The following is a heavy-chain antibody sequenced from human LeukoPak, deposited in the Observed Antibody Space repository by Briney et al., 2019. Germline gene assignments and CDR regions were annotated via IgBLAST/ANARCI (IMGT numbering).Heavy chain of an antibody. Sequence: ASVKVSCKASRYTFTSYDINWVREAAGQGLEWMGWMNPNTGRTGFAQRSQGRLSMTRDTSISTAYMELSSLRSDDTAVYYCARLSQTPDYYSNGGYYFLGYWGQGTPATVSS. J-gene: IGHJ4*02. D-gene: IGHD3-22*01. CDR1: RYTFTSYD. V-gene: IGHV1-8*01. CDR3: ARLSQTPDYYSNGGYYFLGY. CDR2: MNPNTGRT.